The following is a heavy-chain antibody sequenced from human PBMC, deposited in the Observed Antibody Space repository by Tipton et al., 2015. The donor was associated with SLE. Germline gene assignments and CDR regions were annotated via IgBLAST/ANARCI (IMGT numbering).Heavy chain of an antibody. J-gene: IGHJ3*02. CDR2: ISWNSGSI. D-gene: IGHD6-19*01. CDR1: GFTFDDYA. CDR3: AKDRAVAGLDAFDI. V-gene: IGHV3-9*01. Sequence: SLRLSCAASGFTFDDYAMHWVRQAPGKGLEWVSGISWNSGSIGYADSVKGRFTISRDNAKNSLYLQMSSLRAEDTALYYCAKDRAVAGLDAFDIWGQGTMVTVSS.